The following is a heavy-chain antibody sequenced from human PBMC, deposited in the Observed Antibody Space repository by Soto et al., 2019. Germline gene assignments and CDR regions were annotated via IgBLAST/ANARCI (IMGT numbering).Heavy chain of an antibody. CDR3: AREYNYDSSGIGFDS. D-gene: IGHD3-22*01. V-gene: IGHV4-30-2*02. CDR2: IYHSGST. Sequence: PSETLSLTCAVSGGSISSGGYSWSWIRQPPGKGLEWIGYIYHSGSTYYNPSLKSRVTISEDRSKNRFSLKLSSVTAADTAVYYCAREYNYDSSGIGFDSWGQGTLVTVSS. J-gene: IGHJ4*02. CDR1: GGSISSGGYS.